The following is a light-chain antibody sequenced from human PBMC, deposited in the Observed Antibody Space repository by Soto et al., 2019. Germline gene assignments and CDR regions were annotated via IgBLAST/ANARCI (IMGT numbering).Light chain of an antibody. V-gene: IGKV1-33*01. CDR1: RDMADS. CDR3: QQYDDPFT. Sequence: GAKVTITSRASRDMADSLNWYQQGAGQALKLLTYDASNLQSGVPARFSGSGTGTSFILTISSLQPEDFATYYCQQYDDPFTFGGGTKVEIK. CDR2: DAS. J-gene: IGKJ4*01.